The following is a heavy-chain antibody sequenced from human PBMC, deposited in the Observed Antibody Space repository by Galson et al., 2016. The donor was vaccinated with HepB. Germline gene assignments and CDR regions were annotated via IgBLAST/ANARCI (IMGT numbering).Heavy chain of an antibody. D-gene: IGHD3-3*01. CDR1: GYTFTAYF. Sequence: QSGAEVKKPGESLKISCKASGYTFTAYFIYWVRQAPGQGLEWMGFINPNVGSTTFAQKFQDRVTMTRDTSTSTVFMELSSLRSEDTAVYFCARGDLNYYYALDVWGQGTTVTVSS. J-gene: IGHJ6*02. CDR3: ARGDLNYYYALDV. CDR2: INPNVGST. V-gene: IGHV1-46*01.